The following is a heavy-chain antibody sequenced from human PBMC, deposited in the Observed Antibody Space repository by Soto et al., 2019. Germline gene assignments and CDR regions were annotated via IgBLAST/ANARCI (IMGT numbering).Heavy chain of an antibody. D-gene: IGHD2-2*01. V-gene: IGHV3-21*06. Sequence: GGSLRLSCSASGFTFSDENMSWVRQVPGKGLEWVSGISGGGSYIFYADSVQGRFSISRDNPTNSLFLEMNSLRVEDTAVYYCARDSDCHSTSCFFPPHVWGQGTTVTVSS. CDR1: GFTFSDEN. CDR3: ARDSDCHSTSCFFPPHV. CDR2: ISGGGSYI. J-gene: IGHJ6*02.